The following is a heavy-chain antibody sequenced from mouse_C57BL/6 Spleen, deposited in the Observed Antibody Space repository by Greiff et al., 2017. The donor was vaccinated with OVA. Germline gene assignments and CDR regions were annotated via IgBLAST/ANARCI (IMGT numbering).Heavy chain of an antibody. V-gene: IGHV7-3*01. CDR2: IRNKANGYTT. CDR1: GFTFTDYY. Sequence: EVQVVESGGGLVQPGGSLSLSCAASGFTFTDYYMSWVRQPPGKALEWLGFIRNKANGYTTEYSASVKGRFTISRDNSQSILYLQMNALRAEDSATYYCARYYYGSSYYAMDYWGQGTSVTVSS. CDR3: ARYYYGSSYYAMDY. J-gene: IGHJ4*01. D-gene: IGHD1-1*01.